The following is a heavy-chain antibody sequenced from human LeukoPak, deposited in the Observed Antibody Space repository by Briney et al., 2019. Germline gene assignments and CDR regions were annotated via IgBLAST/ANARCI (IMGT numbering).Heavy chain of an antibody. V-gene: IGHV1-2*02. Sequence: ASGKVSCKASGYTFTIYYMRWVRQAPGQLFEWMRWINPNSGRTIYTQKFQGRVTMTRDTSISTAYMELGRQRSDDTAVYYCARDRYSIVVVPTAGAFDIWGQGTMVTVSS. J-gene: IGHJ3*02. CDR3: ARDRYSIVVVPTAGAFDI. CDR2: INPNSGRT. D-gene: IGHD2-2*01. CDR1: GYTFTIYY.